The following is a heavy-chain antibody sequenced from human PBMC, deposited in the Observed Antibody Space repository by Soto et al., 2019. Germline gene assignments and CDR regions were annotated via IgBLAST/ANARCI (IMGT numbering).Heavy chain of an antibody. CDR2: ITGTGGNT. Sequence: EVQLLESGGGLVQPGGSLRLSCAASGFPLSTYGMTWVRQAPGKGLEWVSAITGTGGNTYYVDSVKGRFTSSRDNSKNMLYLQVNSLRVEDTAVYYCARIRGYCDGLDVWGQGTTVTVSS. CDR3: ARIRGYCDGLDV. CDR1: GFPLSTYG. V-gene: IGHV3-23*01. J-gene: IGHJ6*02. D-gene: IGHD1-26*01.